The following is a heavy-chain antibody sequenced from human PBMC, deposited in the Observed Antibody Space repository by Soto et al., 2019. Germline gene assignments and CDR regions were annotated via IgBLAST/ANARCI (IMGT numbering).Heavy chain of an antibody. V-gene: IGHV1-58*01. CDR1: GFTFSDSA. CDR2: IVAGSGNT. J-gene: IGHJ6*02. D-gene: IGHD2-2*01. CDR3: AAGRTGGSYYGMDV. Sequence: SVKGSCKVSGFTFSDSAVQWVRQARGQGLEWIGWIVAGSGNTNYAQKFQERVTITRDMSTSTAYMELSSLRSDDTAVYYCAAGRTGGSYYGMDVWGQGTTVTVSS.